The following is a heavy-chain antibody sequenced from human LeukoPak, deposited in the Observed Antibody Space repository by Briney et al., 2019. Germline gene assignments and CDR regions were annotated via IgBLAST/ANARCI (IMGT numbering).Heavy chain of an antibody. V-gene: IGHV3-23*01. CDR2: IRGSGGST. J-gene: IGHJ4*02. D-gene: IGHD3-3*01. Sequence: GGSLRLSCAASGFTFSNYAMSWVRQAPGKGLEWVSGIRGSGGSTYYADSVKGRFTISRDNPKNTLYVQMNSLRDEDTAVYYCAKDYPNFGVVVVWGQGTLVTVSS. CDR3: AKDYPNFGVVVV. CDR1: GFTFSNYA.